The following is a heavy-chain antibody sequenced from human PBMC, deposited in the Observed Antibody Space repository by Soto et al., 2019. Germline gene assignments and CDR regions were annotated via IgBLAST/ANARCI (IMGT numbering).Heavy chain of an antibody. J-gene: IGHJ4*02. Sequence: LRLSCAASGFTFSSYAMTWVRQAPGKGLEWVSVITYNGDNTYYADSVKGRFTISRDNSKDTVHLQMNSLRAEDTAVYYCARYIRGPTVFYFDFWGPGVLVTVSS. CDR3: ARYIRGPTVFYFDF. D-gene: IGHD5-18*01. CDR2: ITYNGDNT. CDR1: GFTFSSYA. V-gene: IGHV3-23*01.